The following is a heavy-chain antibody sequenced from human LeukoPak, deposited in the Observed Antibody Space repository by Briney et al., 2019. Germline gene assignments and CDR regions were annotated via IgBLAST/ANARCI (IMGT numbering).Heavy chain of an antibody. V-gene: IGHV3-23*01. J-gene: IGHJ4*02. CDR1: GFTFSNYA. CDR3: AKDLDIVATITGN. CDR2: ISGSGGST. D-gene: IGHD5-12*01. Sequence: GGSLRLSCAASGFTFSNYAMSWVRQVPGKGLEWVSTISGSGGSTYYADSLKGRFSISRDNSKNTLFLQMNSLRAEDTAVYYCAKDLDIVATITGNWGQGTLVTVSS.